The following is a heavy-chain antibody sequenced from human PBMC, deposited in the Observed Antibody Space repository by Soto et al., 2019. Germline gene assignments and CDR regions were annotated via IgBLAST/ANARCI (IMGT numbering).Heavy chain of an antibody. CDR1: GGSISSYY. D-gene: IGHD5-12*01. J-gene: IGHJ4*02. CDR2: IYYSGTT. Sequence: SETLSLTCTVSGGSISSYYWSWIRQHPGKGLEWIGYIYYSGTTYYNPSLRGRVTISVDTSKNQFSLRLTSLTAADTAVYYCAAGGGLPRYYWGQGTLVTVSS. V-gene: IGHV4-59*06. CDR3: AAGGGLPRYY.